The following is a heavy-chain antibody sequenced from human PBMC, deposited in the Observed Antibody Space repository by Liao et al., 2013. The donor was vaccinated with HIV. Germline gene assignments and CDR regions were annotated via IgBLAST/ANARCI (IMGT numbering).Heavy chain of an antibody. J-gene: IGHJ6*03. D-gene: IGHD6-13*01. CDR2: IYATGDT. Sequence: QVQLRESGPGLVKPSETLSLTCTVSGGSISNYYWNWVRQPAGKGLEWIGRIYATGDTNHNPSLKSRITMSVDTSKNQFSLKLSSVTAADTAVYYCARGILGSSYGAYYYYMDVWGKGTTVTVSS. CDR1: GGSISNYY. V-gene: IGHV4-4*07. CDR3: ARGILGSSYGAYYYYMDV.